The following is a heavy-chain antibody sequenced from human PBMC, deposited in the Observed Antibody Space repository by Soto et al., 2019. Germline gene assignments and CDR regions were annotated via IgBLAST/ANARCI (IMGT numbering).Heavy chain of an antibody. Sequence: EVQLLESGGGLVQPGGSLRLSCVASGFTFKNYDMRWVRQAPGKGLEWVSGISCSGGVTYYADSVKGRFTISRDNSKNTLYLQMNSLRANDTAVYYCAKDRQFRSYYESAGHYNNWGQGTLVTVSS. CDR1: GFTFKNYD. V-gene: IGHV3-23*01. J-gene: IGHJ4*02. CDR2: ISCSGGVT. CDR3: AKDRQFRSYYESAGHYNN. D-gene: IGHD3-10*01.